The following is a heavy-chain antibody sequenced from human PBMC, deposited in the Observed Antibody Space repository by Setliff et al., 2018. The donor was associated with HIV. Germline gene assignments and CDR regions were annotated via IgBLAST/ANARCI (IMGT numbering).Heavy chain of an antibody. V-gene: IGHV1-69*10. CDR2: IIPILGIA. D-gene: IGHD3-22*01. Sequence: SVKVSCKASGGTFSSYAISWVRQAPGQGLEWMGGIIPILGIANYAQKFQGRVTITADKSTSTAYMELSSLTSDDAAVYFCARDNVDSDSRTYLHHWGQGTLVTVSS. CDR1: GGTFSSYA. J-gene: IGHJ5*02. CDR3: ARDNVDSDSRTYLHH.